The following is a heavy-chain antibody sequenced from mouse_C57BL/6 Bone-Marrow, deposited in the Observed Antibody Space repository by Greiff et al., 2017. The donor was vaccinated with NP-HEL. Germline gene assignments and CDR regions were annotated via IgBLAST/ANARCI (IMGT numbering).Heavy chain of an antibody. J-gene: IGHJ2*01. CDR3: ARDDDFDY. Sequence: VQLQQPGAELVMPGASVKLSCKASGYTFTSYWMHWVKQRPGQGLEWIGEIDPSDSYTNYNQKFKGKSTLTVDKSSSTAYMQLSSLTSEDSAVYYCARDDDFDYWGQGTTLTVSS. CDR2: IDPSDSYT. CDR1: GYTFTSYW. V-gene: IGHV1-69*01. D-gene: IGHD2-12*01.